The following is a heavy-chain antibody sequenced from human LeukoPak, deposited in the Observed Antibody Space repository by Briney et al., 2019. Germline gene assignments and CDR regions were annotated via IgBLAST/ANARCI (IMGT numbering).Heavy chain of an antibody. J-gene: IGHJ4*02. V-gene: IGHV1-8*01. D-gene: IGHD2-21*02. CDR2: MNPNSGNT. CDR3: ARVTPYCGGDCSYHFDY. Sequence: ASVKVSCKASGHTFTSYDINWVRQATGQGLEWMGWMNPNSGNTGYAQKFQGRVTMTRNTSISTAYMELSSLRSEDTAVYYCARVTPYCGGDCSYHFDYWGQGTLVTVSS. CDR1: GHTFTSYD.